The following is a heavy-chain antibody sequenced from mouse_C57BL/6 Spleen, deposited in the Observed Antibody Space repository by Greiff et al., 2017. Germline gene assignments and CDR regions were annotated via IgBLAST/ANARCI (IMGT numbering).Heavy chain of an antibody. CDR1: GYTFTDYN. Sequence: EVQLQQSGPELVKPGASVKMSCKASGYTFTDYNMHWVKQSPGKSLEWIGYINPNNGGTSYNQKFKGKATLSVNKSSSTAYLELRSLTSEDSAVYYCARDGIYYGNSWFAYWGQGTLVTVSA. J-gene: IGHJ3*01. D-gene: IGHD2-1*01. V-gene: IGHV1-22*01. CDR3: ARDGIYYGNSWFAY. CDR2: INPNNGGT.